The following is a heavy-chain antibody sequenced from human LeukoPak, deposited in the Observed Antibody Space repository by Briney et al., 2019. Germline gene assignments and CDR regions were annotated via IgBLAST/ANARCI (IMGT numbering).Heavy chain of an antibody. V-gene: IGHV3-74*01. J-gene: IGHJ4*02. CDR3: ARETTASGNFFDS. D-gene: IGHD4-17*01. CDR1: GFTFSSYG. CDR2: IRSDGGTI. Sequence: GGSLRLSCAASGFTFSSYGMHWVRQTPGKGLVWVSRIRSDGGTIDYADSVRGRFTISRDNAKNTLSLQMNSLRAEDTAVYYCARETTASGNFFDSWGQGTLVTVSS.